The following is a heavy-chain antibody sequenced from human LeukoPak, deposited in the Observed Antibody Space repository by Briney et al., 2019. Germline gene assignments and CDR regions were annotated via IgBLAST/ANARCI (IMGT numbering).Heavy chain of an antibody. CDR3: ARTWIQRSYYYGMDV. J-gene: IGHJ6*02. CDR2: IYYSGST. D-gene: IGHD5-18*01. CDR1: GGSISSYY. V-gene: IGHV4-59*01. Sequence: SETLSLTCTVSGGSISSYYWSWIRQPPGKGLEWIGYIYYSGSTNYNPSLKSRVTISVDTSKNQFSLKLSSVTAADTAVYYCARTWIQRSYYYGMDVWGQGTTVTVSS.